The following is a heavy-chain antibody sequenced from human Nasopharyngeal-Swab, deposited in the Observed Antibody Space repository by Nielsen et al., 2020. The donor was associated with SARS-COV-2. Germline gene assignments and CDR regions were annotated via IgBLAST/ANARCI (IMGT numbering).Heavy chain of an antibody. CDR1: GFTFSSYA. J-gene: IGHJ5*02. V-gene: IGHV3-23*01. Sequence: GESLKISCAASGFTFSSYAMSWVRQAPGKGLEWVSAISGSGGSTYYADSVKGRFTISRDNSKNTLYLQMKRLRAEDTAVYYCAADYDILTGYYVTTWGQGTLVTVSS. CDR3: AADYDILTGYYVTT. D-gene: IGHD3-9*01. CDR2: ISGSGGST.